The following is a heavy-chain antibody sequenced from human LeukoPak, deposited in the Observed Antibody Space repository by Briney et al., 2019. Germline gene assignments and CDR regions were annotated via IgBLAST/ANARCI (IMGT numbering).Heavy chain of an antibody. CDR3: AGSVAGTFGFYFDY. D-gene: IGHD6-19*01. J-gene: IGHJ4*02. Sequence: GGSLRLSCAASGFTFSSYAMSWVRQAPGTGLDWVSAISGSGGSTYNADSVKGRFTISRDNSKNTLYLQMNSLRAEDTAVYYCAGSVAGTFGFYFDYWGQGTLVTVSS. CDR1: GFTFSSYA. CDR2: ISGSGGST. V-gene: IGHV3-23*01.